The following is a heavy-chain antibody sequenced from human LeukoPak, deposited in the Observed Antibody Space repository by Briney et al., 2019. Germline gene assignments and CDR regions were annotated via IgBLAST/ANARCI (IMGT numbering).Heavy chain of an antibody. CDR1: GGTFSSYA. CDR2: IIPIFGTA. CDR3: ARDGPGGDSSGYYPDY. V-gene: IGHV1-69*01. J-gene: IGHJ4*02. D-gene: IGHD3-22*01. Sequence: ASVKVSCKASGGTFSSYAISWVRQAPGQGLEWMGGIIPIFGTANYAQKFQGRVTITADESTSTAYMELSSLRSEDTAVYYCARDGPGGDSSGYYPDYWGQGTLVTVSS.